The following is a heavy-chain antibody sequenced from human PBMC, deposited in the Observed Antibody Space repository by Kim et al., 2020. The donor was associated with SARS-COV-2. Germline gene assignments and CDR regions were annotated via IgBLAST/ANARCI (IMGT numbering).Heavy chain of an antibody. J-gene: IGHJ4*02. CDR3: ATHPSGPTAQYFDY. Sequence: APVKGRFTISRDDSKNTVYLQMSSLENEDTAVYYCATHPSGPTAQYFDYWGQGSLVTVSS. V-gene: IGHV3-15*01. D-gene: IGHD2-21*02.